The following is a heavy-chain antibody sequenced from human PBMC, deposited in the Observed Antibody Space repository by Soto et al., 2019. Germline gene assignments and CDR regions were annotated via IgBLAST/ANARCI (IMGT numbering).Heavy chain of an antibody. J-gene: IGHJ5*02. D-gene: IGHD3-22*01. CDR1: GFTFSGYG. Sequence: GGSLRLSCASSGFTFSGYGMHWVRQAPGKGLEWVAVIWYDGSNKYYADSVKGRFTISRDNSKNTLYLQMNSLRAEDTAVYYCARVPSSGYFNWFDPWGQGTLVTVSS. CDR3: ARVPSSGYFNWFDP. CDR2: IWYDGSNK. V-gene: IGHV3-33*01.